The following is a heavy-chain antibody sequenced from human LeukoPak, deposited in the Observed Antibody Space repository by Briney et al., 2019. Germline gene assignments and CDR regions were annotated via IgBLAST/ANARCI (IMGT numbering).Heavy chain of an antibody. CDR3: VMYYYDSSGPGD. D-gene: IGHD3-22*01. V-gene: IGHV1-46*01. Sequence: ASVKVSCKASGYTFTSYYMHWVRQAPGQGLEWIGIINPSGGSTSYAQKFQGRVTMTRDTSTSTVYMELSSLRSEDTAVYYCVMYYYDSSGPGDWGQGTLVTVSS. CDR2: INPSGGST. CDR1: GYTFTSYY. J-gene: IGHJ4*02.